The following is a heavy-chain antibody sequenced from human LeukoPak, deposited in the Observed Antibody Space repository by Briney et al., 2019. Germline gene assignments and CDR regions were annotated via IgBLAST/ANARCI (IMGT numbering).Heavy chain of an antibody. CDR3: ARGPLGSSSDY. V-gene: IGHV4-34*01. D-gene: IGHD6-6*01. CDR2: INHSGST. J-gene: IGHJ4*02. CDR1: GGSFSGYY. Sequence: SETLSLTCAVYGGSFSGYYWSWIRQPPGKGLEWIGEINHSGSTNYNPSLKSRVTISLDTSKNQFSLKLSSVTAADTAVYYCARGPLGSSSDYWGQGTLVTVSS.